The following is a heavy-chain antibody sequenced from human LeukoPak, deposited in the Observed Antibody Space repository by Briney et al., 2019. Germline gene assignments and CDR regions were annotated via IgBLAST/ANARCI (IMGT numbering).Heavy chain of an antibody. V-gene: IGHV4-4*07. CDR1: GGSISRYY. D-gene: IGHD1-14*01. Sequence: HSETLSLTCTVSGGSISRYYGSWIPQPAGAGREWSGRIYTSGSSIYTPSIKSRVPLSVDTSKNQFSLKLSSVTAADTAVYYCARGRYESTRLSAYYYYYMAVWGKGTTVTVSS. CDR3: ARGRYESTRLSAYYYYYMAV. CDR2: IYTSGSS. J-gene: IGHJ6*03.